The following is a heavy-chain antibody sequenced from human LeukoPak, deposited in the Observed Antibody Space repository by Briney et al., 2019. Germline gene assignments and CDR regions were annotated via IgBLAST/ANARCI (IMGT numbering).Heavy chain of an antibody. D-gene: IGHD6-25*01. CDR3: AHTGRPPYYYYYYMDV. Sequence: TLSLTCSVSGDSISLSFYYWGWIRQPPGKALEWLALIYWNDDKRYSPSLKSRLTITKDTSKNQVVLTMTNMDPVDTATYYCAHTGRPPYYYYYYMDVWGKGTTVTISS. J-gene: IGHJ6*03. CDR1: GDSISLSFYY. CDR2: IYWNDDK. V-gene: IGHV2-5*01.